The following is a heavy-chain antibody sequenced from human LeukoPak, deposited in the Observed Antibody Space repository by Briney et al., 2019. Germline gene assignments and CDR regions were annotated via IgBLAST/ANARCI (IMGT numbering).Heavy chain of an antibody. V-gene: IGHV3-21*01. Sequence: GRSLRLSCAASGFTFSSYSMNWVRQAPGKGLEWVSSISSSSSYIYYADSVKGRFTISRDNAKNSLYLQMNSLRAEDTAVYYCARAYVWNWFDPWGQGTLVTVSS. J-gene: IGHJ5*02. CDR1: GFTFSSYS. CDR2: ISSSSSYI. CDR3: ARAYVWNWFDP. D-gene: IGHD3-10*02.